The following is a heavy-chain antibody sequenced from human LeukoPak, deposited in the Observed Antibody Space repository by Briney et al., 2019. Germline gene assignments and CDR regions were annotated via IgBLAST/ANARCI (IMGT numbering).Heavy chain of an antibody. CDR1: GGSIGSGIYS. Sequence: PSQTLSLTCSVSGGSIGSGIYSWSSIRQLPGEGLEWIGYIFHTGSTSYNPSLKSRVTISVDTSKNQFSLKLSSVTAADTAVYYCVRDGDYYDSGGYGNIWGQGTLVTVSS. CDR3: VRDGDYYDSGGYGNI. CDR2: IFHTGST. D-gene: IGHD3-22*01. V-gene: IGHV4-30-2*01. J-gene: IGHJ4*02.